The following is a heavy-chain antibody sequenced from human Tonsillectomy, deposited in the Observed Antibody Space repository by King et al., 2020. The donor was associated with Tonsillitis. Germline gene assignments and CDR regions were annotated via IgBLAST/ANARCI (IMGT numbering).Heavy chain of an antibody. Sequence: VQLQESGPGLVKPSETLSLTCTVSGGSISSYYWSWIRQPAGKGLEWIGRIYNRGYTKYNPSLKSRVTMSVDTSKKQFSLKLSSVTAADTAVYYCARDQGSANWPPHLDYWGQGTLVTVSS. J-gene: IGHJ4*02. CDR1: GGSISSYY. D-gene: IGHD3-10*01. CDR2: IYNRGYT. CDR3: ARDQGSANWPPHLDY. V-gene: IGHV4-4*07.